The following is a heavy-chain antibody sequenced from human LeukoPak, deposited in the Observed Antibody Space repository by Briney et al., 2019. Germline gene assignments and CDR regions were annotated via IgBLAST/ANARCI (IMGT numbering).Heavy chain of an antibody. CDR3: TRPIQVSSGWLDY. Sequence: PGGSLRLSCAATGITFSGAAMHWVRQASGKGLEGVGRIRSKANSNATAYAASVKGRFTTSRDDSKNTAYLQMNSLKTEDTAVYYCTRPIQVSSGWLDYWGQGTLVTVSS. J-gene: IGHJ4*02. V-gene: IGHV3-73*01. CDR2: IRSKANSNAT. CDR1: GITFSGAA. D-gene: IGHD6-19*01.